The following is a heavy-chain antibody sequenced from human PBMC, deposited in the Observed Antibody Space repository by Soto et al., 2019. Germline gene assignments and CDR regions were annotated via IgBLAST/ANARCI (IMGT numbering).Heavy chain of an antibody. CDR3: ASLSTTYYYYGMDV. V-gene: IGHV5-51*01. J-gene: IGHJ6*02. CDR2: IYPGDSDT. CDR1: GYSFTSYW. Sequence: PGQPLKSSGTGSGYSFTSYWIGWVRQMTGKGLEWMGIIYPGDSDTRYSPSFQGQVTISADKSISTAYLQWSSLKASDTAMYYCASLSTTYYYYGMDVWGQGTTVTVSS.